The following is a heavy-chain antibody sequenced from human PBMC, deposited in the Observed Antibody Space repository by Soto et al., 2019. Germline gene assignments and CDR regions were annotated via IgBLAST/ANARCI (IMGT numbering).Heavy chain of an antibody. D-gene: IGHD3-22*01. CDR3: ARGHYYYDSSGYNTFDY. J-gene: IGHJ4*02. CDR2: INAGNGNT. CDR1: GYTFTSYA. Sequence: ASVKVSCKASGYTFTSYAMHWVRQAPGQRLEWMGWINAGNGNTKYSQKFQGRVTITRDTSASTAYMELSSLRSEDTAVYYCARGHYYYDSSGYNTFDYWGQGTLVTVSS. V-gene: IGHV1-3*01.